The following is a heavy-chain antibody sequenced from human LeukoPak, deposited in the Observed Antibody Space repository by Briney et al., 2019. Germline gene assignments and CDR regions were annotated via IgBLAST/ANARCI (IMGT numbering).Heavy chain of an antibody. CDR3: ARGGGYCSGGSCYHFDY. D-gene: IGHD2-15*01. CDR1: GGSISKYY. CDR2: IYYSGST. J-gene: IGHJ4*02. Sequence: PSKTLSLTCTVSGGSISKYYWSWIRQPPGKGLEWFGFIYYSGSTNYNPSLKSRVTISVDTSKNQFSLKLSSVTAADTAVYYCARGGGYCSGGSCYHFDYWGQGTLVTVSS. V-gene: IGHV4-59*01.